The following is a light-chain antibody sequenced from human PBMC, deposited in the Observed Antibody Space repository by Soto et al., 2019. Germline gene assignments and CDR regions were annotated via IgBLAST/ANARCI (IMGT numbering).Light chain of an antibody. CDR2: DAS. Sequence: EIVLTQSPATLYLSPGERATLSCRASQSVSSYLALYQQKPGQAPRLLIYDASTRATGIPARFSGSGSGTDFTLTSSSLEAEDFAVYCYQQRRTWWTFGQGTKGDNK. J-gene: IGKJ1*01. CDR1: QSVSSY. CDR3: QQRRTWWT. V-gene: IGKV3-11*01.